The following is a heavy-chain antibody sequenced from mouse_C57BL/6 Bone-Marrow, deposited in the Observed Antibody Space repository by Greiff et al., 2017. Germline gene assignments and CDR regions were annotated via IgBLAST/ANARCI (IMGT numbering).Heavy chain of an antibody. Sequence: QVQLKQSGAELAKPGASVTLSCKASGYTFTSYWMHWVNQRPGQGLEWIGYINPSSGYTKYNQKFKDKATLTADKSSSTAYMQLSSLTYDDSAVYYCARGDYGRSYSYYFDYWGQGTTLTVSS. J-gene: IGHJ2*01. CDR1: GYTFTSYW. V-gene: IGHV1-7*01. CDR2: INPSSGYT. D-gene: IGHD1-1*01. CDR3: ARGDYGRSYSYYFDY.